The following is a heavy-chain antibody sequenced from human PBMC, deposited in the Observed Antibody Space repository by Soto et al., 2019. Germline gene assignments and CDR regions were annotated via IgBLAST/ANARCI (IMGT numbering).Heavy chain of an antibody. D-gene: IGHD3-10*01. CDR1: GGSISSYY. CDR3: AGSLLWFAQGGVWD. J-gene: IGHJ4*02. CDR2: IYYSGST. V-gene: IGHV4-59*08. Sequence: PSETLSLTCTVSGGSISSYYWSWIRQPPGKGLEWIGYIYYSGSTNYNPSLKSRVTISVDTSKNQFSLKLSSVTAADTAVYYCAGSLLWFAQGGVWDWGQGTRVTVAS.